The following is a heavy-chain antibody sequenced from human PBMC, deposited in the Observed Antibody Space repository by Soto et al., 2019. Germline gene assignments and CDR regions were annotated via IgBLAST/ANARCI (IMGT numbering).Heavy chain of an antibody. V-gene: IGHV3-23*01. Sequence: EVQLLESGGGLVHPGGSLRLSCAASGFTFNSYAMSWVRQAPGKGLEWVSTISASGGGTYYADSVKGRFTISRDNSKNTLYLQMNSLRAEDTAVYYCAKGGYDYGFRFDYWGQGTLVTVSS. CDR3: AKGGYDYGFRFDY. D-gene: IGHD4-17*01. CDR1: GFTFNSYA. CDR2: ISASGGGT. J-gene: IGHJ4*02.